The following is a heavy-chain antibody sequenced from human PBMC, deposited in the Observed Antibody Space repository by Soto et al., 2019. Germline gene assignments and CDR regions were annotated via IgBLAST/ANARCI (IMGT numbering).Heavy chain of an antibody. CDR3: AKADAVTPSYFDC. J-gene: IGHJ4*02. D-gene: IGHD6-19*01. CDR1: GGTFSGYA. CDR2: ISGSGGST. Sequence: RLSCAASGGTFSGYARSWFSQAPGKGLEWVSAISGSGGSTYYADSVKGRFTISRDNSKNTLYLQMNSLRAEDTAVYYYAKADAVTPSYFDCWGQGTLVTASS. V-gene: IGHV3-23*01.